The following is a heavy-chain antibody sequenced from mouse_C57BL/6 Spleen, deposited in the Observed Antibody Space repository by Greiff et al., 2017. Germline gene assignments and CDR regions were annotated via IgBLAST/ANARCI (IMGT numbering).Heavy chain of an antibody. CDR2: ISSGGYYI. J-gene: IGHJ1*03. V-gene: IGHV5-9-1*02. Sequence: EVKVVESGEGLVKPGGSLKLSCAASGFTFSSYAMSWVRPTPEKRLEWVAYISSGGYYIYYADTVKGRVTISRDNARKTLYLQMSSLKSEDTAMYYCTRVYYSKEGYFDVWGTGTTVTVSS. CDR1: GFTFSSYA. D-gene: IGHD2-5*01. CDR3: TRVYYSKEGYFDV.